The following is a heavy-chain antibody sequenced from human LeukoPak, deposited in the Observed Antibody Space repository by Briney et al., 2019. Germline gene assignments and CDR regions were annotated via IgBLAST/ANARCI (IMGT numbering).Heavy chain of an antibody. J-gene: IGHJ4*02. D-gene: IGHD6-6*01. CDR1: GGSISSYY. CDR3: ARVGSAARPWYYFDY. V-gene: IGHV4-59*12. CDR2: IYYSGST. Sequence: SETLSLTCTVSGGSISSYYWSWIRQPPGRGLEWIGYIYYSGSTNYNPSLKSRVTISVDTSKNQFSLKLSSVTAADTAVYYCARVGSAARPWYYFDYWGQGTLVTVSS.